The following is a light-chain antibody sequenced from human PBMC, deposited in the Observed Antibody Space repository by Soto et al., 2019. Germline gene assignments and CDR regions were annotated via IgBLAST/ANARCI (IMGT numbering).Light chain of an antibody. CDR2: DNT. CDR1: SSNIGNNY. Sequence: QSVLTQPPSVSAAPGQKVTISCSGSSSNIGNNYVSWYQQLPGTAPKLLIYDNTKRPSGIPDRFSGSKSGTSATLGITGLQTGDEADYFCGTWDSSLSAVVFGGWTKLTVL. V-gene: IGLV1-51*01. CDR3: GTWDSSLSAVV. J-gene: IGLJ2*01.